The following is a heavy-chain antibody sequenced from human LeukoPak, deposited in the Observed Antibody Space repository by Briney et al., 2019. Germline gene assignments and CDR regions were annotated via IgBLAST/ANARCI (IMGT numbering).Heavy chain of an antibody. CDR2: ISGSGDTT. V-gene: IGHV3-23*01. CDR1: GFTFSSYA. CDR3: AKGRPYYFGSGNDPASDC. J-gene: IGHJ4*02. Sequence: GASLRLSCAASGFTFSSYAMTWVRQAPGKGLEWDSGISGSGDTTYYADSVKGRFTISRDNSKNTLYVQMNSVRAEDTAVYYCAKGRPYYFGSGNDPASDCWGQGTLVTFS. D-gene: IGHD3-10*01.